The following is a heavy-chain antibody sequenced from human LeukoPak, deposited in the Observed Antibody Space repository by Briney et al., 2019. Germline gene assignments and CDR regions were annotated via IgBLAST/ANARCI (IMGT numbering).Heavy chain of an antibody. V-gene: IGHV4-59*01. Sequence: SETLSLTCTVSGGSISPYYWTWMRQPPGKGLEWIAFIYYNGNTNYNPSLKSRVTILVDTSKNQFSLKVNSVTAADTAVYYCARDLTGIWAFDIWGQGTMVTVSS. D-gene: IGHD2-8*02. J-gene: IGHJ3*02. CDR3: ARDLTGIWAFDI. CDR2: IYYNGNT. CDR1: GGSISPYY.